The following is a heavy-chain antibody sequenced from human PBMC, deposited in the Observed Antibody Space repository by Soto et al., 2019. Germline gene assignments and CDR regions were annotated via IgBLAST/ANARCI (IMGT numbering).Heavy chain of an antibody. D-gene: IGHD3-3*01. J-gene: IGHJ4*02. CDR1: GGSFDGYY. Sequence: SETLSLTCALYGGSFDGYYWSWIRQSPGKGLEWIGEIHHSGSTKYNPSLKSRASLSVDTSTKQFSLKMTSMTAADRGVYYCARGVDSWSGYLFWGQGTPVTVSS. CDR2: IHHSGST. V-gene: IGHV4-34*01. CDR3: ARGVDSWSGYLF.